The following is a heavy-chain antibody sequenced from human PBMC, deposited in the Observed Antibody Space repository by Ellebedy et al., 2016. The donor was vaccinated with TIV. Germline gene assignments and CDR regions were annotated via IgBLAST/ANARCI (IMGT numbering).Heavy chain of an antibody. CDR2: IIPILGIV. J-gene: IGHJ5*02. D-gene: IGHD2-15*01. CDR3: AGAAVVVATPVDWFDP. Sequence: SVKVSCKASGGTFSNYSISWVRQAPGQGLEWMGGIIPILGIVNYAQKFQGRVTITADKSTSTAYMELSGLRSEDTAVYYCAGAAVVVATPVDWFDPWGQGTLVTVSS. V-gene: IGHV1-69*10. CDR1: GGTFSNYS.